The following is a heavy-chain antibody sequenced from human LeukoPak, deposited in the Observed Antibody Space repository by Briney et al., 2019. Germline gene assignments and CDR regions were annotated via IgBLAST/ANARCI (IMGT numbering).Heavy chain of an antibody. CDR2: IYPGDSDT. CDR3: ASMAAAGTGYFDY. J-gene: IGHJ4*02. CDR1: GSSFTSYW. V-gene: IGHV5-51*01. D-gene: IGHD6-13*01. Sequence: AGASLQISCKGSGSSFTSYWIGWVRPLPGKGLEWMGIIYPGDSDTRYSPSFQGQVTISADKSISTAYLQWSSLKASDTAMYYCASMAAAGTGYFDYWGQGTLVTVSS.